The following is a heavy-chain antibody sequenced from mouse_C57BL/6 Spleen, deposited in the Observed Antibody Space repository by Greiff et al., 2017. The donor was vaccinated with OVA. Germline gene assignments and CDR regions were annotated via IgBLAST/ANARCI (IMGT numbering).Heavy chain of an antibody. Sequence: VQLQQSEAELVKPGASVKISCKASGYAFSSYWMNWVKQRPGKGLEWIGQIYPGDGDTNYNGKFKGKATLTADKSSSTAYMQLSSLTSEDSAVYFCASYYGSSSRSYFDYWGQGTTLTVSS. J-gene: IGHJ2*01. CDR1: GYAFSSYW. CDR3: ASYYGSSSRSYFDY. D-gene: IGHD1-1*01. CDR2: IYPGDGDT. V-gene: IGHV1-80*01.